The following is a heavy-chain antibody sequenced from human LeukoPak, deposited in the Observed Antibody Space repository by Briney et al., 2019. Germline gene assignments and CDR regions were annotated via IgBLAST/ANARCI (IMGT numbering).Heavy chain of an antibody. D-gene: IGHD2-15*01. CDR3: ARDKGMVGYCSGGSCYWPFDY. J-gene: IGHJ4*02. CDR2: ISAYNGNT. Sequence: ASVKVSCKTSGYTFISYGISWVRQAPGQGLEWMGWISAYNGNTNYAQKFQGRVSMTTDTSTSTAYTELRSLRADDTAVYHCARDKGMVGYCSGGSCYWPFDYWGQGTLVIVSS. CDR1: GYTFISYG. V-gene: IGHV1-18*01.